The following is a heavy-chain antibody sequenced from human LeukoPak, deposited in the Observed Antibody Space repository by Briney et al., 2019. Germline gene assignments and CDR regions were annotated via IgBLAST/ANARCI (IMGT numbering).Heavy chain of an antibody. CDR3: ARFGVDYDMDV. V-gene: IGHV4-59*11. D-gene: IGHD3-16*01. CDR1: GGSISGHY. Sequence: SQTLSLTCAVSGGSISGHYWTWIRQPPGKGLEWIGQIHYSGRPDYNPSLKSRVTISVDTSKNQLSLKVTSVTGADTAVYYCARFGVDYDMDVWGQGTTVTVSS. CDR2: IHYSGRP. J-gene: IGHJ6*02.